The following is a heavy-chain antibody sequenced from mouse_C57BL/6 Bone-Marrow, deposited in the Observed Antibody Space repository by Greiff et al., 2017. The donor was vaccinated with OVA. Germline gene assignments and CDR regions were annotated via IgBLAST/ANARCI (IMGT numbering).Heavy chain of an antibody. D-gene: IGHD4-1*01. V-gene: IGHV6-3*01. CDR3: TGTGTFAY. J-gene: IGHJ3*01. CDR1: GFTFSNYW. CDR2: IRLKSDNYAT. Sequence: EVKLMESGGGLVQPGGSIKLSCVASGFTFSNYWMNWVRQSPEKGLEWVAQIRLKSDNYATHYAESVKGRFTISRDDSKSSVYLQMNNLRADDTGIYYCTGTGTFAYGGQGTLVTVSA.